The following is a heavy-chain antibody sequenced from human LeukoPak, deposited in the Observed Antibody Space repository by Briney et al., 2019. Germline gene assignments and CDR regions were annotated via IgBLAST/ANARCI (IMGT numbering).Heavy chain of an antibody. D-gene: IGHD6-19*01. V-gene: IGHV3-23*01. J-gene: IGHJ4*02. CDR2: ITGGGGST. CDR1: GFTFSSYA. CDR3: AKDRSGWYKDY. Sequence: PGGSLRLSCAASGFTFSSYAMSWVRQAPGKGPEWVSSITGGGGSTYYADSVKGRFTISRDNSKNTLYLQMNSLRAEDTAVYYCAKDRSGWYKDYWGQGTLVTVSS.